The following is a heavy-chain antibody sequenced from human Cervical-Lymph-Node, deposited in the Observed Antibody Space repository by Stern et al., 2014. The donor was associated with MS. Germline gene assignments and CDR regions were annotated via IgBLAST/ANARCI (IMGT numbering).Heavy chain of an antibody. Sequence: VQLVQSGGVLVQPGGSLKLSCAASGFTFSRYWMTWVRQAPGKGLEWVANIKADGSEQYYVDSVKGRFTMSRDNAKNSLYLQMNSLRAEDTAVYYCARRVLVAMGGYPKTLDVWGRGTTVTVSS. V-gene: IGHV3-7*01. D-gene: IGHD2-2*01. CDR2: IKADGSEQ. J-gene: IGHJ6*02. CDR3: ARRVLVAMGGYPKTLDV. CDR1: GFTFSRYW.